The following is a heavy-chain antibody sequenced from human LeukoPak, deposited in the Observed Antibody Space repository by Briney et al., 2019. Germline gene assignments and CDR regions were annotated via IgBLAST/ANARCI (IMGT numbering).Heavy chain of an antibody. CDR1: GASISSNY. CDR2: IQTSGRT. V-gene: IGHV4-4*07. J-gene: IGHJ4*02. CDR3: ARENVATVAGRSLDY. Sequence: SETLSLTCTVSGASISSNYWSWIRQPAGKGLEWLGRIQTSGRTNYNPSLKSRVTMSVDTSNNQFSLNLASVTAADTAVYYCARENVATVAGRSLDYWGQGTLVTVSS. D-gene: IGHD6-6*01.